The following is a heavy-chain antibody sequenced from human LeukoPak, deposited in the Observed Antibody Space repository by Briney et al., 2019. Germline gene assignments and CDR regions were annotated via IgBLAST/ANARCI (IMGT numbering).Heavy chain of an antibody. J-gene: IGHJ3*01. Sequence: GGSLRLSCAASEFTFSSYWINWVCQAPGKGPEWVANINPDGSQKKYADSVKGRFTISRDNARNSLYLQMNSLRDNDTAVYYCARGASQNVFDFWGQGTTVIVSS. V-gene: IGHV3-7*01. CDR1: EFTFSSYW. CDR3: ARGASQNVFDF. CDR2: INPDGSQK.